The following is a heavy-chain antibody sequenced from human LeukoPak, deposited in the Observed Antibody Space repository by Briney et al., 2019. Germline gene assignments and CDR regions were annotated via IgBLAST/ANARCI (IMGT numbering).Heavy chain of an antibody. V-gene: IGHV4-59*01. Sequence: SETLSLTCTVSGGSISSYYWNWLRQPPGKGLEWIGYIYNTGSTNNNPSLKSRVTISVDTSKKHFSLKLSSVTAADTAVYYCARETPYGSGSYPFDYWGQGILVTVSS. J-gene: IGHJ4*02. CDR1: GGSISSYY. CDR2: IYNTGST. CDR3: ARETPYGSGSYPFDY. D-gene: IGHD3-10*01.